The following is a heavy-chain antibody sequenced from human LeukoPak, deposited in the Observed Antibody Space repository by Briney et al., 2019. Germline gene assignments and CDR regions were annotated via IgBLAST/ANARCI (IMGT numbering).Heavy chain of an antibody. V-gene: IGHV4-34*01. J-gene: IGHJ3*02. CDR2: INHSGST. D-gene: IGHD3-3*01. CDR3: ARGRIRITIFGVVSPVAFDI. CDR1: GGSFSGYY. Sequence: SETLSLTCAVYGGSFSGYYWSWLRQPPGKGLEWIGEINHSGSTNYNPSLKSRVTISVDTSKNQFSLKLSSVTAADTAVYYCARGRIRITIFGVVSPVAFDIWGQGTMVTVSS.